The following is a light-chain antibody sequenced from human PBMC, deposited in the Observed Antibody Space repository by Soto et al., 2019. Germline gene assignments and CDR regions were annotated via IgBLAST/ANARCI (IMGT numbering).Light chain of an antibody. Sequence: QSALTQPASVSGSPGPSITISCTVTSSDIGADDFVSCYQHHPDKTPTLIIVEVTYRPTGISHRFSASKSGNTASLTSSGLEAEDEAFYYCSSYRKTTLPQVVFGGGTKLTVL. V-gene: IGLV2-14*01. CDR1: SSDIGADDF. CDR2: EVT. J-gene: IGLJ2*01. CDR3: SSYRKTTLPQVV.